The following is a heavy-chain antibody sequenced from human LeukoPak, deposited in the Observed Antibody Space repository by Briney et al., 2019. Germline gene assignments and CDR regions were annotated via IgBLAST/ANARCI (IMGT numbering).Heavy chain of an antibody. CDR1: EYSFASYW. CDR3: ARNDAFDI. V-gene: IGHV5-51*01. J-gene: IGHJ3*02. Sequence: EESLKISCKGSEYSFASYWIGWVRQMPGKGLEWMGIIYPGDSDTTYSPSFQGQVTISADKSISTAYLQWSSLKTSDTAMYYCARNDAFDIWGQGTMVTVSS. CDR2: IYPGDSDT.